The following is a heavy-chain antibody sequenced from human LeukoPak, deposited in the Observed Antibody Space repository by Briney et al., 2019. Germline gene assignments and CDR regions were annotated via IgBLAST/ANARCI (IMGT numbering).Heavy chain of an antibody. J-gene: IGHJ2*01. CDR2: ISGNGGNT. V-gene: IGHV3-64*01. D-gene: IGHD5-24*01. CDR3: ARSKRWLEHYWYFDL. CDR1: GFTSSTYP. Sequence: PGGSLRLSCSPSGFTSSTYPMHWVRPAQGKGLEYVSGISGNGGNTYYANSVKGRFTISRDNSKHTLYLQMGSLRAEDMAVYYCARSKRWLEHYWYFDLWGRGTLVTVSS.